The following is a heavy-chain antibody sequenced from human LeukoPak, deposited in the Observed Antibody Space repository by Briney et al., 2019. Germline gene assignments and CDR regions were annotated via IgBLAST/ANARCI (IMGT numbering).Heavy chain of an antibody. Sequence: GGSLRLSCAASGFTFSSYAMHWVRQAPGKGLEWVAVISYDGSNKYYADSVKGRFTISRDNSKNTLYLQMNSLRSEDTAVYYCARSRQAYNWNYVGGWDLDYWGQGTLVTVSS. CDR1: GFTFSSYA. CDR3: ARSRQAYNWNYVGGWDLDY. CDR2: ISYDGSNK. D-gene: IGHD1-7*01. J-gene: IGHJ4*02. V-gene: IGHV3-30-3*01.